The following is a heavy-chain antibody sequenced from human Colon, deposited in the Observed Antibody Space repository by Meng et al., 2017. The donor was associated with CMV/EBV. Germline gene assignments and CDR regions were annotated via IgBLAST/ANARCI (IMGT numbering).Heavy chain of an antibody. J-gene: IGHJ4*02. CDR3: ARGYYDFWSGYSSFDY. Sequence: ASVKVSCKASGYTFTSYGISWVRQAPGQGLEWMGWISAYNGNTNYAQKLKGRVTMTTDTSTSTAYMELRSLRSDDTAVYYCARGYYDFWSGYSSFDYWGQGTLVTVSS. CDR2: ISAYNGNT. D-gene: IGHD3-3*01. CDR1: GYTFTSYG. V-gene: IGHV1-18*01.